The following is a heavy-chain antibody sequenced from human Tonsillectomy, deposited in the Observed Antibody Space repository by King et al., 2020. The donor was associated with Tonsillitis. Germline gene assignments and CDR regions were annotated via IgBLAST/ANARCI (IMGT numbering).Heavy chain of an antibody. V-gene: IGHV3-30-3*01. CDR3: ARGRYYYDISGYFDY. CDR1: GFTFSDYA. J-gene: IGHJ4*02. Sequence: VQLVESGGGVVQPGRSLRLSCAASGFTFSDYAMHWVRQAPGKGREWVATISYEGSDKYYADSVKGRFTISRDNSKNTLFLQMNSLRAEDTAVFYCARGRYYYDISGYFDYWGQGTLVTVSS. CDR2: ISYEGSDK. D-gene: IGHD3-22*01.